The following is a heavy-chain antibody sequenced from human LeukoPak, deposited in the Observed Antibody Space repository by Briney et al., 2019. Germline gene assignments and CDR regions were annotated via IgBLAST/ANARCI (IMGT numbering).Heavy chain of an antibody. CDR1: GGSISTYY. D-gene: IGHD3-10*01. CDR2: IYYSGST. Sequence: PSETLSLTCTVSGGSISTYYWSWIRQPPGKGLEWIGYIYYSGSTKYNPSLKSRVTISVDTSKNKFSLKLSSVTAADTAVYYCARGYYGSGRFDPWGQGTLVTVSS. CDR3: ARGYYGSGRFDP. V-gene: IGHV4-59*01. J-gene: IGHJ5*02.